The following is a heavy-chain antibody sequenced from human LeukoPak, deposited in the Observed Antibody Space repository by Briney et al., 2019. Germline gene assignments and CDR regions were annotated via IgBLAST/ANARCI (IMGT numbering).Heavy chain of an antibody. V-gene: IGHV4-31*03. CDR1: GGAIGSDGYY. CDR3: ARGRFYGFSGYS. J-gene: IGHJ4*02. CDR2: IYYSGSA. D-gene: IGHD3-10*01. Sequence: PSETLSLTCSVSGGAIGSDGYYWNWIRQHPGKGLEWIGYIYYSGSASYDPSLKSRVTISVDWSKNQFSLRLSSVTAADTAVYYCARGRFYGFSGYSWGQGSLVTVSS.